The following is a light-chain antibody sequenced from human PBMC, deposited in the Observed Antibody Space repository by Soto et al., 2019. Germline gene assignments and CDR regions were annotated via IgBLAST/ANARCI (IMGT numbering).Light chain of an antibody. V-gene: IGKV1-12*01. Sequence: DIQMTQSPSSVSASVGDRVTITCRASQGISSWLAWYQQKPGKPPKLLIYGASSLQTGVPSRFSGSGSGTDFTLTISSLQPEDFATYFCQQSYITPWTFGQGTKVEVK. CDR1: QGISSW. CDR3: QQSYITPWT. CDR2: GAS. J-gene: IGKJ1*01.